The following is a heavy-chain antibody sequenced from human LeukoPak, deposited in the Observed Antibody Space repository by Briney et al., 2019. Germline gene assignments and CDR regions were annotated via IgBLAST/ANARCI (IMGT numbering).Heavy chain of an antibody. CDR3: AKGYGHLRYPPG. V-gene: IGHV3-74*01. J-gene: IGHJ4*02. Sequence: GGSLRLSCAASGFTFSSYWMHWVRQAPGKGLVWVSRIISDGSSTTYADSVKGRFTISRDNAKNTVYLQMNSLRGEDTAVYYCAKGYGHLRYPPGWGQGTLVTVSS. D-gene: IGHD1-1*01. CDR1: GFTFSSYW. CDR2: IISDGSST.